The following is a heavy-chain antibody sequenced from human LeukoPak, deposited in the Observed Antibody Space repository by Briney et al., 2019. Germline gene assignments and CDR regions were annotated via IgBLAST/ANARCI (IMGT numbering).Heavy chain of an antibody. CDR3: ASHYDILTGLAYFDC. J-gene: IGHJ4*02. CDR2: IYSSGST. V-gene: IGHV4-39*07. Sequence: SETLSLTCTVSGGSISSSNYYWGWIRQTPGKGLEWIGSIYSSGSTYYNPSLKSPFTMSVDTSKNQFSLKLSSVTAADTAIYYCASHYDILTGLAYFDCWGQGTLVTVSS. CDR1: GGSISSSNYY. D-gene: IGHD3-9*01.